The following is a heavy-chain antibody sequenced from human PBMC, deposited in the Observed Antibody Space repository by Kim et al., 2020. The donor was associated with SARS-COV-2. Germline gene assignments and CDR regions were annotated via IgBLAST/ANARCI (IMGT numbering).Heavy chain of an antibody. V-gene: IGHV3-9*01. CDR3: AKEEGSSSCCRGNYFDY. D-gene: IGHD2-2*01. Sequence: GGSLRLSCAASGFTFDDYYMHWVRQAPGKGLEWVSGISWNSGSIGYADSVKGRFTISRDNAKNSLYLQMNSLRAEDTALYYCAKEEGSSSCCRGNYFDYWGQRTLGSVSS. CDR1: GFTFDDYY. CDR2: ISWNSGSI. J-gene: IGHJ4*02.